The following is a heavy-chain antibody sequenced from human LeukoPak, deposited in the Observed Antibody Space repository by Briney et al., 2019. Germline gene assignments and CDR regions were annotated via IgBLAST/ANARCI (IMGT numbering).Heavy chain of an antibody. J-gene: IGHJ4*02. V-gene: IGHV4-34*01. D-gene: IGHD5-12*01. CDR3: ARRLVGYNSYDY. Sequence: SETLSLTCAVYGGSFSGYYWSWIRQPPGKGLEWIGEINHSGSTNYNPSLKSRVTISADTSKNQFSLKLSSVTAADTAVYYCARRLVGYNSYDYWGQGTLVTVSS. CDR2: INHSGST. CDR1: GGSFSGYY.